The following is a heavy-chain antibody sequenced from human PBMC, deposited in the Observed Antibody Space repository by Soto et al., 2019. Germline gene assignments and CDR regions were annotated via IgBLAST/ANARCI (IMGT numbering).Heavy chain of an antibody. CDR1: GYTFTSYG. V-gene: IGHV1-18*01. CDR3: ARLRDILTGFDYGMEV. D-gene: IGHD3-9*01. Sequence: ASVKVSCKASGYTFTSYGISWVRQAPGQGLEWMGWISAYNGNTNYAQKLQGRVTMTTDTSTSTAYMELRSLRSDDTAMYYCARLRDILTGFDYGMEVWGQGTTVTVSS. J-gene: IGHJ6*02. CDR2: ISAYNGNT.